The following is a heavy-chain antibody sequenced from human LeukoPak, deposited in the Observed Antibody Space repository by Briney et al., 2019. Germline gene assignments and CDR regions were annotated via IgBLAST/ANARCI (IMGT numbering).Heavy chain of an antibody. J-gene: IGHJ4*02. CDR1: GGPFSGYY. Sequence: ETLSLTCAVYGGPFSGYYWSWIRQPPGKGLEWIGEINHSGSTNYNPSLKSRVTISVDTSKNQFSLKLSSVTAADTAVYYCARGYYDSSGYYYYFDYWGQGTLVTVSS. V-gene: IGHV4-34*01. CDR3: ARGYYDSSGYYYYFDY. CDR2: INHSGST. D-gene: IGHD3-22*01.